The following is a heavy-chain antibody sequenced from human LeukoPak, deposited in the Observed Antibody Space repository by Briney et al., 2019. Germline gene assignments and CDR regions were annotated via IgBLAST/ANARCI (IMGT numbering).Heavy chain of an antibody. D-gene: IGHD5-12*01. CDR1: GFTFSSYG. CDR2: IRYDGSNK. J-gene: IGHJ4*02. CDR3: ARDVRYSGYDYYFDY. Sequence: PGGSLRLSCAASGFTFSSYGTHWVRQAPGKGLEWVAFIRYDGSNKYYADSVKGRFTISRDNSKNTLYLQMNSLRAEDTAVYYCARDVRYSGYDYYFDYWGQGTLVTVSS. V-gene: IGHV3-30*02.